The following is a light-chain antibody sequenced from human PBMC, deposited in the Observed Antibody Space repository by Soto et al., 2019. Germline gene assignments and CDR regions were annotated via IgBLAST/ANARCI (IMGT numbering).Light chain of an antibody. J-gene: IGLJ1*01. V-gene: IGLV2-14*03. CDR3: CSYTSATTYV. CDR1: SSDVGAYNY. Sequence: ALPQPASVSVSPGQSSTISCTRSSSDVGAYNYVSWYQQHHPGEAPKLIIYDVSHRPAGASNRFSGSKSGNTASLTISGLQTEDEADYFCCSYTSATTYVFGNGTKVTVL. CDR2: DVS.